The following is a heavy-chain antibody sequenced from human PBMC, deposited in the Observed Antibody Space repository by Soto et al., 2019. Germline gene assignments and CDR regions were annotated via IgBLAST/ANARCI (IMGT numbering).Heavy chain of an antibody. J-gene: IGHJ6*02. V-gene: IGHV4-61*01. CDR2: IYYSGST. Sequence: QVQLQESGPGLVKPSETLSLTCTVSGGSVSSGSYYWSWIRQPPGKGLEWIGYIYYSGSTNYNPSLQSRVTLSVDTSKNQFSLKLSSVTAADTAVYYCARGIEGWYQGRYSYGMDVWGQGTTVTVSS. CDR1: GGSVSSGSYY. D-gene: IGHD6-19*01. CDR3: ARGIEGWYQGRYSYGMDV.